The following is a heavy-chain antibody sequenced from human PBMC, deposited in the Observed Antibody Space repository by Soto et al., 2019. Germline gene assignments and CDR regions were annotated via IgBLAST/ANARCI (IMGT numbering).Heavy chain of an antibody. Sequence: PSETLSLTCAVYGESFSGYYWSWIRQPPGKGLEWIGEINHSGSTNYNPSLKSRVTISVDTSKNQFSLKLRSVTAADAAVYFCARIDGSGWFFDYWGQGTLVTVSS. CDR2: INHSGST. V-gene: IGHV4-34*01. CDR1: GESFSGYY. J-gene: IGHJ4*02. D-gene: IGHD6-19*01. CDR3: ARIDGSGWFFDY.